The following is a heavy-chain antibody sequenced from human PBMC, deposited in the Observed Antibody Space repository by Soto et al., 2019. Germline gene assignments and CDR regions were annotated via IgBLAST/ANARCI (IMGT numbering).Heavy chain of an antibody. D-gene: IGHD2-2*01. CDR3: ARVAPGAIVLVPAATGWFDP. Sequence: SETLSLTCTVSGGSISSYYWSWIPQPPGKGLEWIGYIYYSGSTNYNPSLKSRVTISVDTSKNQFSLKLSSVTAADTAVYYCARVAPGAIVLVPAATGWFDPWGQGTLVT. V-gene: IGHV4-59*01. J-gene: IGHJ5*02. CDR1: GGSISSYY. CDR2: IYYSGST.